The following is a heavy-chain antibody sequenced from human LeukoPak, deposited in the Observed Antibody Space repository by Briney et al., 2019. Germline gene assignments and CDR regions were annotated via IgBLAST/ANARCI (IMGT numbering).Heavy chain of an antibody. CDR1: GYRFTSYW. J-gene: IGHJ6*03. V-gene: IGHV5-51*01. CDR3: ARHRRSLGGPDYYYYCYMVV. CDR2: IYPGDSDT. Sequence: GESLKISCKGSGYRFTSYWIGWVRQMPGKGLEWMGIIYPGDSDTRYSPSFQGQATISADKSVSTAYLQWSSLRASDTAMYYCARHRRSLGGPDYYYYCYMVVWGKGTTVTVSS.